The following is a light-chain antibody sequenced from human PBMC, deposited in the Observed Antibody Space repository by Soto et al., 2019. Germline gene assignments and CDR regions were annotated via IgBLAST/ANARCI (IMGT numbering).Light chain of an antibody. CDR2: DAS. CDR1: QSVSSS. J-gene: IGKJ1*01. Sequence: EIVLTQSPATLSLSPGERATLSCRASQSVSSSLGWYQQIPGQAPRLLIYDASNRATGIPARFSGSGSGTDFTLTISSLEPEDFAVYYCQQYGSSPGTFGQGTKVEIK. V-gene: IGKV3-11*01. CDR3: QQYGSSPGT.